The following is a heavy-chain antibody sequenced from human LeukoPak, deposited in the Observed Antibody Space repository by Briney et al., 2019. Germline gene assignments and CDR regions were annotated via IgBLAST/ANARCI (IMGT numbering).Heavy chain of an antibody. V-gene: IGHV1-69*06. D-gene: IGHD1-20*01. CDR3: ARERGNWNDKAFDI. CDR1: GGTFSSYA. Sequence: SVKVSCKASGGTFSSYAISWVRQAPGQGLEWMGGIIPIFGTANYAQKFQGRVTITADKSTSTAYMELSSLRSEDTAVYYCARERGNWNDKAFDIWGQGTMVTVS. J-gene: IGHJ3*02. CDR2: IIPIFGTA.